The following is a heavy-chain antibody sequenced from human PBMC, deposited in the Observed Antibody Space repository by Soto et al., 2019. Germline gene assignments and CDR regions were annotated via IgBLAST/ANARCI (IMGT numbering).Heavy chain of an antibody. CDR3: ARGYDSSGYYSPILDY. CDR2: ISHSGSI. J-gene: IGHJ4*02. Sequence: QAQLRQWGPRLLKPSGTLSLTCGVYGESLSGYYWTWIRQPPGQGLEWLGEISHSGSINYNPSLQFRLTISVDTSRNQFSLKMASVTDADTALYFCARGYDSSGYYSPILDYWGQGILVTVS. V-gene: IGHV4-34*02. D-gene: IGHD3-22*01. CDR1: GESLSGYY.